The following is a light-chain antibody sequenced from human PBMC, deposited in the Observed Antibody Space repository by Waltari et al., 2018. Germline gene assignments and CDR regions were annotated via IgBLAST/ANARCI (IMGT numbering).Light chain of an antibody. Sequence: EVVLTQSPATLSLSPGERAALSCRASQNVNTCSGWYQQRPGQPPRLLVYDASTRATGIPARFSGSGSGTDFTLTISSLEPEDFAVYFCHHCANWPRLTFGPGTKVDLK. V-gene: IGKV3-11*01. CDR2: DAS. CDR3: HHCANWPRLT. J-gene: IGKJ3*01. CDR1: QNVNTC.